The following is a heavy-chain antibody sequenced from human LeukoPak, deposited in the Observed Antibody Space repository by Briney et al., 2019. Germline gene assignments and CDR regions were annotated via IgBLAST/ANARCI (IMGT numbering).Heavy chain of an antibody. Sequence: ASVKVSCKASGYTFTSYDINWVRQATRQGLEWMGWMNPNSGNTGYAQKFQGRVTMTRNTSISTAYMELSSLRSEDTAVYYCARGLRRSLGVVINWGQGTLVTVSS. D-gene: IGHD3-3*01. CDR3: ARGLRRSLGVVIN. V-gene: IGHV1-8*01. CDR1: GYTFTSYD. CDR2: MNPNSGNT. J-gene: IGHJ4*02.